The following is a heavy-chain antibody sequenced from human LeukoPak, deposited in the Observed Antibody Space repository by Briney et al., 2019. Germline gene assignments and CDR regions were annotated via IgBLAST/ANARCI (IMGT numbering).Heavy chain of an antibody. Sequence: GGSLRLSCAASGFNFASNWMHWVRQTPGKGLMWVSRINSGGSGTSYADSVEGRFTISRDNAKNTLYLQMNSLRAEDTAVYYCANTLFYYYDSSGYLPYWGQGTLVTVSS. CDR1: GFNFASNW. CDR3: ANTLFYYYDSSGYLPY. J-gene: IGHJ4*02. CDR2: INSGGSGT. D-gene: IGHD3-22*01. V-gene: IGHV3-74*01.